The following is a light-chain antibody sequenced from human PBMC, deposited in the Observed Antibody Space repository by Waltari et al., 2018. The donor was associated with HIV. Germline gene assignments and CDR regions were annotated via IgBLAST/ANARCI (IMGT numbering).Light chain of an antibody. CDR1: SSNIGDNA. Sequence: QSVLTQPPSVSGTPGQRVTISCSGGSSNIGDNAVSWYQQFPGTAPKLLISSNNQRPSGVPDRFSGSKSGTSASLAISGLQSEDEADYYCATLDDSLNGPVFGGGTKVTVL. CDR3: ATLDDSLNGPV. V-gene: IGLV1-44*01. J-gene: IGLJ2*01. CDR2: SNN.